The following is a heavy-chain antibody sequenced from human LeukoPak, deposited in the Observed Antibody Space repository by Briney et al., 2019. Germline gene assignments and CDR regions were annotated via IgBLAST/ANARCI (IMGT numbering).Heavy chain of an antibody. CDR1: GFTFSTYS. Sequence: GGSLRLSCAASGFTFSTYSMNWVRQAPGKGLEWVSYISSSSSTIYYADSVKGRFTISRDNAKNSLYLQMNSLRAEDTAVYYCARELRYYDSSGYYYFDYWGQGTLVTVSS. CDR2: ISSSSSTI. D-gene: IGHD3-22*01. V-gene: IGHV3-48*01. CDR3: ARELRYYDSSGYYYFDY. J-gene: IGHJ4*02.